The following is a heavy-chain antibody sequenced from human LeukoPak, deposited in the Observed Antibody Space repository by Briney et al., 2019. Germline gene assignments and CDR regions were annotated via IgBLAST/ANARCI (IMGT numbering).Heavy chain of an antibody. D-gene: IGHD5-12*01. CDR2: INSDGSWA. CDR3: AKNWLRGSDY. CDR1: GNYW. J-gene: IGHJ4*02. V-gene: IGHV3-74*01. Sequence: PGGSLRLSCADTGNYWMHWVRQVPGKGLVWVSHINSDGSWASYADSVKGRFTISRDNSKNTLYLQMNSLTAEDTAVYYCAKNWLRGSDYWGQGTLVTVSS.